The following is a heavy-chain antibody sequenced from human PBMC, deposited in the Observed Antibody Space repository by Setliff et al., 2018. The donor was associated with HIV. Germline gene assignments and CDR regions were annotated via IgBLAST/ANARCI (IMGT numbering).Heavy chain of an antibody. J-gene: IGHJ4*02. Sequence: ASETLSLTCTVSDDSITTHYWSWIRQPPGKGLEWIGYIYSGGSSNYNPSLKSRSSVSMDMSRKQFSLKLTSVTAAGTAIYYCARDSEHPTGYFDSWGRGILVTV. D-gene: IGHD1-1*01. CDR2: IYSGGSS. CDR1: DDSITTHY. V-gene: IGHV4-59*11. CDR3: ARDSEHPTGYFDS.